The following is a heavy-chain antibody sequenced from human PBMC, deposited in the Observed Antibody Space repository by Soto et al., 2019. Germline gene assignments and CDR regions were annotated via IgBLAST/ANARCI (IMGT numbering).Heavy chain of an antibody. J-gene: IGHJ5*02. CDR2: LYFNGGT. CDR1: GGPINSPDYY. V-gene: IGHV4-30-4*01. CDR3: ARGISKYSSWYEPHTWFAA. Sequence: SETLCLTCDVSGGPINSPDYYWTWIRQSPGKGLEWIGYLYFNGGTQYNPSLRTPISMSLDTSKKHFSLKMRSVTGADTAVYYCARGISKYSSWYEPHTWFAAWGQGALVTVSS. D-gene: IGHD6-13*01.